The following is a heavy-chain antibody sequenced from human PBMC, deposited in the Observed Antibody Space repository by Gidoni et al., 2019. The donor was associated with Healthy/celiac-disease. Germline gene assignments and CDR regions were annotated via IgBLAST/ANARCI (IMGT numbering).Heavy chain of an antibody. CDR3: ARDPNCSGGSCYSGSFDY. J-gene: IGHJ4*02. D-gene: IGHD2-15*01. V-gene: IGHV3-30-3*01. Sequence: QVQLVESGGGVVQPGRSLRLSCAASGFTFSSYAMHWVRQAPGKGLEWVAVISYDGSNKYYADSVKGRFTISRDNSKNTLYLQMNSLRAEDTAVYYCARDPNCSGGSCYSGSFDYWGQGTLVTVSS. CDR2: ISYDGSNK. CDR1: GFTFSSYA.